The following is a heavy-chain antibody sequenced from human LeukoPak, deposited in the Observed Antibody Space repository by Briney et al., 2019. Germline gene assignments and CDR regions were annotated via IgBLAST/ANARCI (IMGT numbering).Heavy chain of an antibody. CDR3: ARGTYYYEF. J-gene: IGHJ4*02. CDR1: KFTVSSYW. Sequence: GGSLRLSCAAAKFTVSSYWMSWVRQAPGKGLEWVAYMNQLGNEKNYLDSVKGRFTISRDNDKNSLYLQMTSLRAEDTAVYYCARGTYYYEFWGQGNLVTVSS. CDR2: MNQLGNEK. D-gene: IGHD3-16*01. V-gene: IGHV3-7*04.